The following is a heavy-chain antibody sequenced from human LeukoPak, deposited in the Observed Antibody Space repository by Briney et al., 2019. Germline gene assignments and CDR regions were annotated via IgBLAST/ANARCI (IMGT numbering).Heavy chain of an antibody. D-gene: IGHD5-18*01. CDR2: IYHSGLT. J-gene: IGHJ6*03. Sequence: SETLSLTCTVSGYSISSGYYWGWIRQPPGKGLEWIGSIYHSGLTNYNPSLKSRVSISVDTSKNQFSVRLSSVTAADTAVYYCARTTEGGYTYGYFYYYYMDVWGKGTTVTISS. CDR3: ARTTEGGYTYGYFYYYYMDV. V-gene: IGHV4-38-2*02. CDR1: GYSISSGYY.